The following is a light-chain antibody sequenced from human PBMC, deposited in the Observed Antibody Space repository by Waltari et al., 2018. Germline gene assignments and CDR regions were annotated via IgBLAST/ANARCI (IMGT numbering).Light chain of an antibody. CDR2: KDT. Sequence: SYELTQPPWVSVSTGQTARIACPGDALADQYACWYQQRPGRAPVALIYKDTQRASGIPDGFSGSISGRTVTLTINEVQAEDESDYYCQSADSSGSNVVFGGVTRLTVL. CDR3: QSADSSGSNVV. CDR1: ALADQY. J-gene: IGLJ2*01. V-gene: IGLV3-25*03.